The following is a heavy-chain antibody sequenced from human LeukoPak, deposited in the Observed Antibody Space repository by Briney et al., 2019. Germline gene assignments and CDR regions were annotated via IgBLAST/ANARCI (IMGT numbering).Heavy chain of an antibody. D-gene: IGHD6-13*01. V-gene: IGHV3-11*03. CDR3: ARCQYNSSPDF. Sequence: PGGSLRLSCAASGFTFSDYWVTWIRQTPGKGLEWVSYISNRGDHINYADSVRGRFTISRGNAKNSLYLQMNSLRAEDTAVYYCARCQYNSSPDFWGQGTLVTVSS. CDR1: GFTFSDYW. CDR2: ISNRGDHI. J-gene: IGHJ4*02.